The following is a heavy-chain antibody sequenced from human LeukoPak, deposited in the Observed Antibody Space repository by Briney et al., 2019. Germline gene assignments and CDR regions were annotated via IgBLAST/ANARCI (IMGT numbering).Heavy chain of an antibody. Sequence: SVKVSCKASGGTFSSYAISWVRQAPGQGLEWMGGISPIFGTANYAQKFQGRVTITTAESTSPAYMELSSLRSEDTAVYYCARANYGSSWYVWSRYYYYYMDVWGKGTTVTVSS. CDR3: ARANYGSSWYVWSRYYYYYMDV. D-gene: IGHD6-13*01. J-gene: IGHJ6*03. V-gene: IGHV1-69*05. CDR1: GGTFSSYA. CDR2: ISPIFGTA.